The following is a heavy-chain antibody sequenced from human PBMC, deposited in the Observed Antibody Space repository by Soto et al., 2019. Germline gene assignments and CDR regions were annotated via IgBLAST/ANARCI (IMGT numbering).Heavy chain of an antibody. CDR2: ISYDGSNK. D-gene: IGHD3-3*01. Sequence: QVQLVESGGGVVQPGRSLRLSCAASGFTFSSYGMHWVRQAPGKGLEWVAVISYDGSNKYYADSVKGRFTISRDNSKNTLYRKMNSLRAGDTAVYYCAKGETYYDFWSGYPHYYYYGMDVWGQGNTVTVSS. V-gene: IGHV3-30*18. J-gene: IGHJ6*02. CDR1: GFTFSSYG. CDR3: AKGETYYDFWSGYPHYYYYGMDV.